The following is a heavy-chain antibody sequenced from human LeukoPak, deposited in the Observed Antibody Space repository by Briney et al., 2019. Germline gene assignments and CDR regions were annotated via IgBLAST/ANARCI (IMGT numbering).Heavy chain of an antibody. Sequence: GALRLSCAASGFTFSSYAMSWVRQAPGKGLEWVSAISGSGGSTYYADSVKGRFTISRDNSKNTLYLQMNSLRAEDTAVYYCAKDRPRVTIFGVVATGLFDYWGQGTPVTVSS. V-gene: IGHV3-23*01. CDR2: ISGSGGST. J-gene: IGHJ4*02. CDR1: GFTFSSYA. CDR3: AKDRPRVTIFGVVATGLFDY. D-gene: IGHD3-3*01.